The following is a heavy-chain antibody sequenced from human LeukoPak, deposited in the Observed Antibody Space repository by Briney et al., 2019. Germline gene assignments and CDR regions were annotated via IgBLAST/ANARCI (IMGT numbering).Heavy chain of an antibody. J-gene: IGHJ3*02. CDR1: GFTFSSYA. D-gene: IGHD2-15*01. CDR2: ISVGGDGT. CDR3: AKRMHCSSSICYAFDI. V-gene: IGHV3-23*01. Sequence: GGSLRLSCAASGFTFSSYALRWVRQAPGKGLEWVSAISVGGDGTYYADSGKGRFTISRDNSKNTLFLQMNSLRADDTAVYYCAKRMHCSSSICYAFDIWGQGTMVTVSS.